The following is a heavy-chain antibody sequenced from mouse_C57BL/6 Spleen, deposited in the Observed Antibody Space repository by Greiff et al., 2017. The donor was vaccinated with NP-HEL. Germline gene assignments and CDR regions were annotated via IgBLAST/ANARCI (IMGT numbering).Heavy chain of an antibody. J-gene: IGHJ4*01. V-gene: IGHV1-26*01. CDR3: ARGGWLLSMDY. CDR2: INPNNGGT. Sequence: EVQLQQSGPELVKPGASVKISCKASGYTFTDYYMNWVKQSHGKSLEWIGDINPNNGGTSYNQKFKGKATLTVDKSSSTAYMELRSLTSEASAVYYCARGGWLLSMDYWGQGTSVTVSS. CDR1: GYTFTDYY. D-gene: IGHD2-3*01.